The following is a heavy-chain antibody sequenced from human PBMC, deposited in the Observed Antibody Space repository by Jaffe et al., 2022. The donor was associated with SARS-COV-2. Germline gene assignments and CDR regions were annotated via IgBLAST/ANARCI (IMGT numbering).Heavy chain of an antibody. D-gene: IGHD2-2*01. V-gene: IGHV3-23*01. CDR2: ISGSGFST. CDR1: GFTFSNYV. CDR3: TRRYCSSANCASFDK. J-gene: IGHJ4*02. Sequence: EVQLLESGGGLGQPGGSLRLSCAASGFTFSNYVMNWVRQSPGQGLEWVSAISGSGFSTYYAESVKGRFTISRDNSKNTVYLQLNSLRDDDTAKYFCTRRYCSSANCASFDKWGQGTPVTVSS.